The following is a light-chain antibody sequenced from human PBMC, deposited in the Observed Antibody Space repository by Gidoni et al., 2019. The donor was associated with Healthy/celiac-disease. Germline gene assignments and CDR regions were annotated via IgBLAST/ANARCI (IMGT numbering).Light chain of an antibody. CDR2: AAS. CDR1: QSISSY. V-gene: IGKV1-39*01. J-gene: IGKJ2*01. Sequence: DIQMTQSPSSLSASVGDRVTITCRASQSISSYLNWYQQKPGKAPKRLIYAASSLQSGVPSRFSGSGAGTDFTLTISSRQPEDFATYYCQQSYSTPPYTFXQXTKLXIK. CDR3: QQSYSTPPYT.